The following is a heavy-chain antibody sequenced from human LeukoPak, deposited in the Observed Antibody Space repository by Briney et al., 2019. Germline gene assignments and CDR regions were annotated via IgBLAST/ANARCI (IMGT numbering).Heavy chain of an antibody. CDR3: AKDLLRKEYYFDY. Sequence: GGSLRLSCAASGFTFSSYAMSWVRQAPGKGLEWVSVISASGGSTYYADSVKGRFTISRDNSKNTLYLQMNSLRAEDTAVYYCAKDLLRKEYYFDYWGQGTLVTVSS. D-gene: IGHD3-10*01. CDR2: ISASGGST. J-gene: IGHJ4*02. V-gene: IGHV3-23*01. CDR1: GFTFSSYA.